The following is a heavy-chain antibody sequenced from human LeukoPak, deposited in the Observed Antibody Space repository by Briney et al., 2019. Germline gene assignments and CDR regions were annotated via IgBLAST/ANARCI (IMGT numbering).Heavy chain of an antibody. CDR3: ARDRLTIFGVVPTPFDY. Sequence: SETQSLTCTVSGGSISSSSYYCGWIRQPPGKGLEWIGSIYYSGSTYYNPSLKSRVTISVDTSKNQFSLKLSSVTAADTAVYYCARDRLTIFGVVPTPFDYWGQGTLVTVSS. CDR1: GGSISSSSYY. V-gene: IGHV4-39*07. J-gene: IGHJ4*02. D-gene: IGHD3-3*01. CDR2: IYYSGST.